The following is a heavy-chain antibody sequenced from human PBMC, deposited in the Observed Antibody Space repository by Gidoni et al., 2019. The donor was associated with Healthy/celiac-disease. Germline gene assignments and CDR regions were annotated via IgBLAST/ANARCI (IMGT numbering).Heavy chain of an antibody. V-gene: IGHV3-7*03. CDR3: ARGGEKGYYYYYYMDV. D-gene: IGHD3-10*01. Sequence: EVQLVESGGGLVQPGGSLRLSCAASGFTFSSYWMSWVRQAPGKGLEWVANIKQDGSEKYYVDSVKGRFTISRDNAKNSLYLQMNSLRAEDTAVYYCARGGEKGYYYYYYMDVWGKGTTVTVSS. J-gene: IGHJ6*03. CDR1: GFTFSSYW. CDR2: IKQDGSEK.